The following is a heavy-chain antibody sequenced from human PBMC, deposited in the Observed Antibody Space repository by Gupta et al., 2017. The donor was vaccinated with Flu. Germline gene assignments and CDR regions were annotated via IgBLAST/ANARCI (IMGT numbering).Heavy chain of an antibody. CDR1: A. CDR3: AKHNGGIYYGSGFDP. CDR2: ISGGGNNP. D-gene: IGHD1-26*01. V-gene: IGHV3-23*01. J-gene: IGHJ5*02. Sequence: AMSWVRQAPGKGLEWVSGISGGGNNPFYADSVKGRFSISRDNSQNTVYLQMNSLRVEDTAIYYCAKHNGGIYYGSGFDPWGQGALVTVSS.